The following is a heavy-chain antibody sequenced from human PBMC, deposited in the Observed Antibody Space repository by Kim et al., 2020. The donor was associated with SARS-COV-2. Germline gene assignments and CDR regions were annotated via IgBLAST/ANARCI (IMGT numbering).Heavy chain of an antibody. CDR3: ARDGWSGYYFGPERRRNAFDI. Sequence: SETLSLTCAVYGGSFSGYYWSWIRQPPGKGLEWIGEINHSGSTNYNPSLKSRVTISVDTSKNQFSLKLSSVTAADTAVYYCARDGWSGYYFGPERRRNAFDIWGQGTMVTVSS. J-gene: IGHJ3*02. CDR2: INHSGST. V-gene: IGHV4-34*01. D-gene: IGHD3-3*01. CDR1: GGSFSGYY.